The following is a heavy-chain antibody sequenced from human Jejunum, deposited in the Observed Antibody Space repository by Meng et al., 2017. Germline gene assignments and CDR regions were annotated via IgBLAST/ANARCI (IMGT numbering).Heavy chain of an antibody. CDR2: ISSSGNTI. CDR3: ARGLAGRWEVQRGFDY. J-gene: IGHJ4*02. V-gene: IGHV3-11*01. Sequence: GESLKISCSVSGFTFSDYYMNWVRQAPGKGLEWISYISSSGNTIYYADSVKGRFTISRDIANNSLYLRVNSLRAEDTAVYYCARGLAGRWEVQRGFDYWGQGTLVTVSS. CDR1: GFTFSDYY. D-gene: IGHD1-26*01.